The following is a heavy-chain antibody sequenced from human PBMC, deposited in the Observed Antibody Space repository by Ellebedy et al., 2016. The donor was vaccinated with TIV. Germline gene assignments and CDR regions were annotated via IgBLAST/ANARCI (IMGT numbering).Heavy chain of an antibody. V-gene: IGHV3-74*01. CDR2: IHGDGSDT. CDR1: GFTFSRYW. J-gene: IGHJ4*02. D-gene: IGHD2-15*01. Sequence: GGSLRLXXAASGFTFSRYWMHWVRQVPGKGLVWLSRIHGDGSDTNYADSVKGRFTISRDNAQNTLYLQMDSLRAEDTATYYCAKDMQLSYWGQGSLVTVSS. CDR3: AKDMQLSY.